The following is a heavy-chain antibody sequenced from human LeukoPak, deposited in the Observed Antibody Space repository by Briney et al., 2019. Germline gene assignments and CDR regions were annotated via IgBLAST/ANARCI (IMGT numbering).Heavy chain of an antibody. CDR2: LSGGDGST. CDR1: GFTFSGYG. D-gene: IGHD6-13*01. J-gene: IGHJ4*02. CDR3: ATSLHGISGWYVTSFDF. V-gene: IGHV3-23*01. Sequence: GGSLRLSCAASGFTFSGYGMSWVRQAPGKGPEWVSTLSGGDGSTYYAASVKGRFSISRDNSKNTLSLQMNSLRAEDTAVYFCATSLHGISGWYVTSFDFWGQGTLVTVSS.